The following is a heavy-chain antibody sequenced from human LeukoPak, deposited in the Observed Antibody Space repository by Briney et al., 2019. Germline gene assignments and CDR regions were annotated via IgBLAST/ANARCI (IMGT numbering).Heavy chain of an antibody. D-gene: IGHD3-10*01. V-gene: IGHV2-5*02. Sequence: SGPTLVKPTQTLTLTCTFSGFSLSASGVGVGWIRQPPGKALEWLALIYWDDDKRYSPSLKSRLTITKDTSKNQVVLTMTNMDPVDTATYYCARTRVNYGSGGSYYYYYMTSGAKGPRSPSP. CDR2: IYWDDDK. CDR3: ARTRVNYGSGGSYYYYYMTS. CDR1: GFSLSASGVG. J-gene: IGHJ6*03.